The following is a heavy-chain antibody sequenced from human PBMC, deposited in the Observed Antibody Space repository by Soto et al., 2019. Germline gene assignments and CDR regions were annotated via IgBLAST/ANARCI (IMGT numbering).Heavy chain of an antibody. CDR1: GFSFSGYP. Sequence: EVQLVESGGGLVEPGGSLRLSCVASGFSFSGYPMNWVRQAPGKGLEWISHISSSSSPMYYADSVKGRFTISRDNAKNSLYLQMNSLRAEDTAVYFSATLPRGDYDYWYFDLWGRGTLVTVSS. D-gene: IGHD4-17*01. CDR3: ATLPRGDYDYWYFDL. CDR2: ISSSSSPM. V-gene: IGHV3-48*01. J-gene: IGHJ2*01.